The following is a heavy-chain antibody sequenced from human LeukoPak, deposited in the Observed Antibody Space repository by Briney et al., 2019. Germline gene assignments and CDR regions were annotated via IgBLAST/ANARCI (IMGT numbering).Heavy chain of an antibody. Sequence: SETLSLTCTVSGGTISSGGYYWSWIRQDPGKGLVWLGYINDSGSTYYNPALKSRVSISVDTSKNQFSLRLSSVSAADTAVYSCARAIPYWYFDLWGRGTLVTVSS. V-gene: IGHV4-31*03. CDR2: INDSGST. CDR3: ARAIPYWYFDL. CDR1: GGTISSGGYY. J-gene: IGHJ2*01.